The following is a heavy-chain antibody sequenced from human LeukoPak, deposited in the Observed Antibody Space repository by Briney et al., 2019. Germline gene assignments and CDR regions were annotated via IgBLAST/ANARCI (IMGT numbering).Heavy chain of an antibody. CDR1: GYTFTSYN. V-gene: IGHV1-8*01. CDR2: MNPNSGNT. D-gene: IGHD2-15*01. Sequence: ASVKVSCKASGYTFTSYNINWVRQATGQGLEWMGWMNPNSGNTGYAQKFQGGVTMTRNTSISTAYMELSSLRSEDTAVYYCARGRGGLVLNWFDPWGQGTLVTVSS. CDR3: ARGRGGLVLNWFDP. J-gene: IGHJ5*02.